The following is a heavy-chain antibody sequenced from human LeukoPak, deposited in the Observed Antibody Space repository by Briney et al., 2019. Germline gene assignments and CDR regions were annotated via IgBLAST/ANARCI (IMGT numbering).Heavy chain of an antibody. CDR2: IYFSGST. CDR3: ARHQWLGPFDS. Sequence: SETLSLTCTVFGGSISSSSHYWGWIRQPPWEGLEWIGSIYFSGSTYYSPSLKSRVPISVDPSTNQFSLKLSSVTAADTAVYFCARHQWLGPFDSWGQGTLVTVSS. J-gene: IGHJ4*02. CDR1: GGSISSSSHY. D-gene: IGHD6-19*01. V-gene: IGHV4-39*01.